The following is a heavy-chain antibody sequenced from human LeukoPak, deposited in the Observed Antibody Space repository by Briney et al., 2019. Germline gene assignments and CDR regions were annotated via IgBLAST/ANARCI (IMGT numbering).Heavy chain of an antibody. CDR3: ANDYGGYPLGFI. CDR2: ISGSGGST. V-gene: IGHV3-23*01. CDR1: GFTFSSYA. D-gene: IGHD4-17*01. J-gene: IGHJ4*02. Sequence: PGGSLRLSCAASGFTFSSYAMGWVRQAPGKGLEWVSAISGSGGSTYYADSVKGRFTISRDNSKNTLYLQMNSLRAEDTAVYYCANDYGGYPLGFIWGQGTLVTVSS.